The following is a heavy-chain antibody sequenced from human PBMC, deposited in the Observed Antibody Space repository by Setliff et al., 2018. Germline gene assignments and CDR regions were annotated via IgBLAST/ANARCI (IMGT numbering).Heavy chain of an antibody. Sequence: SETLSLTCSVSGASITDSYWNWIRQPPGKGLEWVGYIHYSGSTSYNPSLKSRVTISLDTSKNQFSLKLASMTAADTAIYYCATMRNYYDTSAYYSSRWFDPWGQGTLVTVSS. CDR3: ATMRNYYDTSAYYSSRWFDP. V-gene: IGHV4-59*12. CDR2: IHYSGST. D-gene: IGHD3-22*01. J-gene: IGHJ5*02. CDR1: GASITDSY.